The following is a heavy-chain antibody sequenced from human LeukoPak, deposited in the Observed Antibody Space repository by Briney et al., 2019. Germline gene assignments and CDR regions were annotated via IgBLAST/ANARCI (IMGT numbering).Heavy chain of an antibody. V-gene: IGHV4-30-2*01. D-gene: IGHD3-22*01. Sequence: PSETLSLTCTVSGVTISSSSYSWTWIRQPPGKGLEWIGFIYQTGSAYYNPSLKSRVTISVERSKNQFSLRLSSVTAADTAVYYCARESHYDSSGYNYFDLWGQGTLVTVSS. J-gene: IGHJ4*02. CDR1: GVTISSSSYS. CDR2: IYQTGSA. CDR3: ARESHYDSSGYNYFDL.